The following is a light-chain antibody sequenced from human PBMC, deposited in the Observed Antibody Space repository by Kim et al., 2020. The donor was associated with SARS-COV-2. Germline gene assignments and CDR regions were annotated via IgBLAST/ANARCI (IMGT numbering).Light chain of an antibody. V-gene: IGKV3-15*01. CDR3: QQYNNGSRT. CDR1: QSVSSN. Sequence: VSPGERATLSCRASQSVSSNLAWYQQKPGQAPRLLIYGASTRATGIPARFSGSGSGTEFTLTISSLQSEDFAVYYCQQYNNGSRTFGQGTKVDIK. CDR2: GAS. J-gene: IGKJ1*01.